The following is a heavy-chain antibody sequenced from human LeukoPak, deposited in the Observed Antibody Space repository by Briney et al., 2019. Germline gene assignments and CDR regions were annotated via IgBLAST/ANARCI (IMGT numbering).Heavy chain of an antibody. D-gene: IGHD3-22*01. CDR3: ARGGSSGIYGMDV. J-gene: IGHJ6*02. CDR1: RFTFTSYG. CDR2: VSAYNGNT. V-gene: IGHV1-18*01. Sequence: ASVKVSCKASRFTFTSYGFTWVRQAPGQGLEWMGWVSAYNGNTNYAQKFQGRVTMTTDTSTSTVHMELRSLRSDDTAVYYCARGGSSGIYGMDVWGQGTTVTVSS.